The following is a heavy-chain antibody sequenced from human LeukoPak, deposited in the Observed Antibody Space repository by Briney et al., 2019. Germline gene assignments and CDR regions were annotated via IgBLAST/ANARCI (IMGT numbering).Heavy chain of an antibody. CDR1: GFTFSNYA. CDR3: AKRTMSAFDS. D-gene: IGHD5-24*01. V-gene: IGHV3-23*01. J-gene: IGHJ4*02. CDR2: ISGSGNGT. Sequence: PGGSLRLSCAASGFTFSNYAMGWVRQAPGKGLEWLCGISGSGNGTYYADSVKGRFTISRDNSQNMVYLLMNSLTVEDAATYYCAKRTMSAFDSWGQGTLLIVSS.